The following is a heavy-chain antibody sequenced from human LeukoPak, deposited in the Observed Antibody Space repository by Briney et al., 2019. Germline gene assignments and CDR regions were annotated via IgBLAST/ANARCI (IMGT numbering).Heavy chain of an antibody. J-gene: IGHJ4*02. CDR2: INWVGDTS. Sequence: GGSLRLSCAASGFTFDDYAMHWVRQAPGKGLQWISSINWVGDTSSYADSVEGRFTVSRDNTKGSLYLQMHSLRSEDTALYYCAKDRQYGDYGGGDFFDSWGQGTLVTVSS. CDR3: AKDRQYGDYGGGDFFDS. CDR1: GFTFDDYA. V-gene: IGHV3-43D*03. D-gene: IGHD4-17*01.